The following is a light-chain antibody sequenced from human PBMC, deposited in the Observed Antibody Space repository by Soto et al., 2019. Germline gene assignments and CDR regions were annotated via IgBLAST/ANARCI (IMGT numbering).Light chain of an antibody. V-gene: IGKV4-1*01. J-gene: IGKJ1*01. CDR2: WAS. CDR1: QSVLYSSNNKNY. CDR3: QQYYSTPQT. Sequence: DIVMTQSPDSLAVSLGERATINCKSSQSVLYSSNNKNYLAWYQQKPGQPPKLLISWASTRESGVPDRFSGSGSGTDFTLTISSLQAEDVGVYYCQQYYSTPQTFGQGTKVEIK.